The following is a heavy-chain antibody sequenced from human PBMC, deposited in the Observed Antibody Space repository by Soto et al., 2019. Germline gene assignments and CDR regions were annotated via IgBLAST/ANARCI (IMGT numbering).Heavy chain of an antibody. V-gene: IGHV1-2*02. CDR1: GYTFTAYY. CDR2: INPNSGGK. Sequence: VQLVQSGAEVKKPGASVKVSCKASGYTFTAYYMHWLRQAPGQGLEWLGWINPNSGGKNYAKGLQGRVTVTNDTSISTTYMELSRLGSDDTAVYYCARGDFDRSGNYNAGWFAPWGQGTLVTVSS. D-gene: IGHD3-22*01. CDR3: ARGDFDRSGNYNAGWFAP. J-gene: IGHJ5*02.